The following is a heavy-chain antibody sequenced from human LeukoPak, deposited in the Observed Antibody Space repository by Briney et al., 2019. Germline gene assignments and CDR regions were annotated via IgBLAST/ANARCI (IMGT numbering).Heavy chain of an antibody. CDR1: GYIFTDYY. CDR2: INSKSGGT. CDR3: ARDLASTAHWGFDY. J-gene: IGHJ4*02. D-gene: IGHD7-27*01. Sequence: ASVKVSCKASGYIFTDYYIHWVRQAPGQGLEWMGRINSKSGGTEDAQDFQGRVTMTRDTSINTAYMELSSLISDDTAVYYCARDLASTAHWGFDYWGQGTPVTVSS. V-gene: IGHV1-2*06.